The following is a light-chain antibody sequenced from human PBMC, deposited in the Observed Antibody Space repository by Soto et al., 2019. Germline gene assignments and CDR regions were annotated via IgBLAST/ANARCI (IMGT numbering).Light chain of an antibody. CDR3: AVWDDNLSGPV. CDR1: SSNIGTNA. CDR2: YNS. J-gene: IGLJ7*01. Sequence: QPVLTQPPSLSAAPRQRVTISCSGSSSNIGTNAVSWYRQLPGQAPKLLIYYNSLLTSGASARFSASKSGTTASLAISGLHSEDEADYYCAVWDDNLSGPVFGGGTRLTVL. V-gene: IGLV1-36*01.